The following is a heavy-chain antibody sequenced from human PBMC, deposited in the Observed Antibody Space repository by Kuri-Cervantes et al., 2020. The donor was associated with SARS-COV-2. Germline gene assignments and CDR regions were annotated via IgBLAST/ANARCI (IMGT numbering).Heavy chain of an antibody. CDR2: INHSGST. CDR3: ARGITDYGGYGYYYGMDV. J-gene: IGHJ6*02. CDR1: GGSFSGYY. V-gene: IGHV4-34*01. Sequence: SETLSLTCAVYGGSFSGYYWSWIRQPPGKGLEWIGEINHSGSTNYNPSLKSRVTISVDTSKNQFSLKLSSVTAADTAVYYCARGITDYGGYGYYYGMDVWGQGTTVTVSS. D-gene: IGHD4-17*01.